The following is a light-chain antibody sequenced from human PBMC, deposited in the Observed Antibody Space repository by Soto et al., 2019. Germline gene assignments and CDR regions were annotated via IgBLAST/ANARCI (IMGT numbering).Light chain of an antibody. CDR2: GAS. Sequence: EIVLTQSPGTLSLSPGERATLSCRASQSVSSNLAWYQQKPGQAPRLVIYGASNRATGVPDRFSASGSGTDFTLTISDVQPEDSAVYYCQQYGVSPTFGGGTKVDIK. J-gene: IGKJ4*01. V-gene: IGKV3-20*01. CDR3: QQYGVSPT. CDR1: QSVSSN.